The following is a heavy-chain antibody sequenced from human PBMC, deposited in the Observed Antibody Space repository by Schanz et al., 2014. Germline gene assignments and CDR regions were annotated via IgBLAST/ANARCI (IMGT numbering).Heavy chain of an antibody. CDR1: GFTFSVYW. D-gene: IGHD3-10*01. J-gene: IGHJ4*02. CDR3: ARDGEDFDF. CDR2: INSDGSRT. V-gene: IGHV3-74*01. Sequence: EVQLVESGGGLVQPGGSLRLSCAASGFTFSVYWMQWVRQAPGKGLVWVSGINSDGSRTTYADSVKGRFTISRDNAKNTLFLQMNSLRAEDTAVYYCARDGEDFDFWGQGTLVTISS.